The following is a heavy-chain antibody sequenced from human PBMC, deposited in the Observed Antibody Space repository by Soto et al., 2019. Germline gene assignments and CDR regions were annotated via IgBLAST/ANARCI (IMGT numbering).Heavy chain of an antibody. CDR2: ISAYNGNT. CDR3: AREDIVLIAGQVYYYGMDV. V-gene: IGHV1-18*01. CDR1: GYTFTSYG. J-gene: IGHJ6*02. Sequence: QVQLVQSGAEVKKPGASVKVSCKASGYTFTSYGISWVRQAPGQGLEWMGWISAYNGNTKYAQKLQGRVTMTTDTSTSTAYMELRSLRSDDTAVYYCAREDIVLIAGQVYYYGMDVWGQGTTVTVSS. D-gene: IGHD2-8*01.